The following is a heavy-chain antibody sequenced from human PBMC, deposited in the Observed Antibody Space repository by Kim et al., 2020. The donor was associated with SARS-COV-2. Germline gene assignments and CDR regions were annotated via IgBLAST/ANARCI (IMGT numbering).Heavy chain of an antibody. J-gene: IGHJ4*02. Sequence: GGSLRLSCAASGFTFSSYSMNWVRQAPGKGLEWVSSISSSSYIYYADSVKGRFTISRDNAKNSLYLQMNSLRAEDTAVYYCAGRHYYGSGSPLDYWGQGTLVTVSS. V-gene: IGHV3-21*04. D-gene: IGHD3-10*01. CDR1: GFTFSSYS. CDR2: ISSSSYI. CDR3: AGRHYYGSGSPLDY.